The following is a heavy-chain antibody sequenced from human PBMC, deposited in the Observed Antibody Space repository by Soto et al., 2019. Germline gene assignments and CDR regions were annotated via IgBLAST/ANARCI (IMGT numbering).Heavy chain of an antibody. V-gene: IGHV4-59*01. CDR1: GGSISRYY. J-gene: IGHJ6*02. CDR3: ARDLWGYCGTDCYPLDV. D-gene: IGHD2-21*02. Sequence: QVQLQESGPGLVKPSETLSLTCTVSGGSISRYYWSWIRQPPGTGLEWIGYMYNTGSTVYNPSVKSRVTISVDTSKNQFSLKLNSVTAADTAVYYCARDLWGYCGTDCYPLDVWGQGTTVTVSS. CDR2: MYNTGST.